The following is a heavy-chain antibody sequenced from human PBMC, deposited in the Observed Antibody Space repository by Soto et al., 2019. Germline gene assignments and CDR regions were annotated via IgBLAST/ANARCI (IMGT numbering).Heavy chain of an antibody. CDR1: GGTFSSYT. CDR2: IIPILGIA. V-gene: IGHV1-69*02. D-gene: IGHD1-26*01. J-gene: IGHJ3*02. CDR3: ARIWEMDAFDI. Sequence: SVKVSCKASGGTFSSYTISWVRQAPGQGLEWMGRIIPILGIANYAQKFQGRVTITADKSTTTAYMELRSLRSDDTAVYYCARIWEMDAFDIWGQGTMVTVSS.